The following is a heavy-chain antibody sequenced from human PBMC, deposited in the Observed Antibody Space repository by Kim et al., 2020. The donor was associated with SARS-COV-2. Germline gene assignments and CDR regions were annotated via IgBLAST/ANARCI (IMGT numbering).Heavy chain of an antibody. CDR2: MYSSGST. CDR1: GGSIGSSDYY. CDR3: ARGSSYFDALDY. J-gene: IGHJ4*02. D-gene: IGHD3-3*01. V-gene: IGHV4-39*01. Sequence: SETLSLTCTVSGGSIGSSDYYWGWIRQPPGRGLEWIGTMYSSGSTYYNPSLKSRVTISVDTSKNQVSLKVTSVTAGDRAVYYCARGSSYFDALDYWGQGILVTVSS.